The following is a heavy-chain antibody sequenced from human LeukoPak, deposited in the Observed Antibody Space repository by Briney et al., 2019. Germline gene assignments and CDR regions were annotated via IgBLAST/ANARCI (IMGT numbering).Heavy chain of an antibody. Sequence: GASVKVSCKASGYTFTSYGISWVRPAPGQGLEWMGWIRVYNGDTNYAQKLQGRVTMTTDTSTSTAYMELRSLRSDDTAVYYCATGYCSSTNCRIDYWGQGTLVTVSS. CDR1: GYTFTSYG. CDR3: ATGYCSSTNCRIDY. CDR2: IRVYNGDT. D-gene: IGHD2-2*03. V-gene: IGHV1-18*01. J-gene: IGHJ4*02.